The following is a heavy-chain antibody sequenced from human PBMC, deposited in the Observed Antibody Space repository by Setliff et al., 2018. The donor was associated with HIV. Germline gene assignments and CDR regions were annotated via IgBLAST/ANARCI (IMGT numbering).Heavy chain of an antibody. CDR1: RSTINSHT. Sequence: SVKVSCKASRSTINSHTINWVRQAPGQGLDWMGRIIPILGVANYAQRFQGKVTITADKSTSTAYMELTSLRLDDTAMYYCVRGVQSPPHYSYYYMDVWGEGTMVTV. CDR3: VRGVQSPPHYSYYYMDV. CDR2: IIPILGVA. V-gene: IGHV1-69*02. D-gene: IGHD3-3*01. J-gene: IGHJ6*03.